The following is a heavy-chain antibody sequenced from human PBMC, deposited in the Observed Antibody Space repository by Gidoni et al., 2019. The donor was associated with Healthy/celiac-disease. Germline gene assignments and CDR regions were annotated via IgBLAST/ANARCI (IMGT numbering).Heavy chain of an antibody. CDR3: AKDSEPYYDFWSGYYVFDY. J-gene: IGHJ4*02. Sequence: EVQLLESGGGLVQPGGSLRLSCAASGFTFSSYAMSWVRQAPGKGLEWVSAISGSGGSTYYAASVKGRFTISRDNSKNTLYLQMNSLRAEDTAVYYCAKDSEPYYDFWSGYYVFDYWGQGTLVTVSS. D-gene: IGHD3-3*01. CDR2: ISGSGGST. V-gene: IGHV3-23*01. CDR1: GFTFSSYA.